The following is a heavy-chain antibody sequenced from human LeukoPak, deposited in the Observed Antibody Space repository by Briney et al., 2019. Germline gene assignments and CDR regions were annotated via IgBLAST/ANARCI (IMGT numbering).Heavy chain of an antibody. CDR1: EFTFSTYA. CDR3: VKDLRGGGYYTSFDY. J-gene: IGHJ4*02. Sequence: GGSLRLSCSASEFTFSTYAMHWVRQAPGKGLEHVSTINTNGDDTYYADSVKGRLTISRDNSKRTLYLQMSSLRAEDTAVYYCVKDLRGGGYYTSFDYWGQGTLVTVSS. CDR2: INTNGDDT. V-gene: IGHV3-64D*09. D-gene: IGHD3-10*01.